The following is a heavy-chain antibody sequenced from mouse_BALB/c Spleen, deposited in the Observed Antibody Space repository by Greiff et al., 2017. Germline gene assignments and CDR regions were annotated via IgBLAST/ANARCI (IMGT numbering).Heavy chain of an antibody. Sequence: QVHVKQSGAELVRPGASVKLSCKPSGSTFTSYWINWVKQRPGQGLEWIGNIYPSDSYTNYNQMFKDKATLTVDKSSSTAYMQLSSPTSEDSAVYYCTRRDDGAMDYWGQGTSVTVSS. D-gene: IGHD2-12*01. CDR1: GSTFTSYW. J-gene: IGHJ4*01. CDR3: TRRDDGAMDY. V-gene: IGHV1-69*02. CDR2: IYPSDSYT.